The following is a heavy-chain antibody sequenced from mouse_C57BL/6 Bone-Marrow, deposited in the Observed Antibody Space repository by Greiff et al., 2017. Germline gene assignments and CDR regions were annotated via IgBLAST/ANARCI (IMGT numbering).Heavy chain of an antibody. CDR2: IDPANGNT. D-gene: IGHD1-1*01. V-gene: IGHV14-3*01. J-gene: IGHJ4*01. CDR3: ARIPITTRINYYAMDY. Sequence: VQLQQSVAELVRPGASVKLSCTASGFNFKNTYMHWVKQRPEQGLEWIGRIDPANGNTKYAPEFQGKATLTADTSSNTAYLQLSSLTSVDTAIYYCARIPITTRINYYAMDYWGQGTSVTVSS. CDR1: GFNFKNTY.